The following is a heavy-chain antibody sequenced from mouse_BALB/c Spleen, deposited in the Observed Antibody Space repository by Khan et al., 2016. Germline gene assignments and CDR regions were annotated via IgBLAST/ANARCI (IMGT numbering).Heavy chain of an antibody. V-gene: IGHV4-1*02. J-gene: IGHJ3*01. Sequence: EVKLLESGGGLVQPGVSLKLSCAASGYDFSRYWMSWVRQAPGKGLEWIGEINPDSSTINYTPSLKDKFIISRDNAKNTLYLQMSKVRSEDTALRDCARLHNYCLFAYWGQGTLVTVSA. CDR2: INPDSSTI. D-gene: IGHD1-3*01. CDR3: ARLHNYCLFAY. CDR1: GYDFSRYW.